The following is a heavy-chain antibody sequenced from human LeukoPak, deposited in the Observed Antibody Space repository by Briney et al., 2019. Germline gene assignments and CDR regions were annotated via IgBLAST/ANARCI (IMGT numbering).Heavy chain of an antibody. CDR1: GFTFTDYA. J-gene: IGHJ4*02. Sequence: QPGGSLRLSCAASGFTFTDYAMTWVRQAPGKGLEWVSIISGSGGSTYYADSVKGRFTISRDSSKNTLYLQMNSLRAEDTAVYYCAKLSFMLTTVTTNVYWGQGTLVTVSS. CDR3: AKLSFMLTTVTTNVY. D-gene: IGHD4-17*01. V-gene: IGHV3-23*01. CDR2: ISGSGGST.